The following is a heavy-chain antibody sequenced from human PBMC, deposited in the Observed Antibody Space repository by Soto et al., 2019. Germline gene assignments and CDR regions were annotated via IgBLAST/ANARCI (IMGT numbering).Heavy chain of an antibody. CDR2: INPNSGDT. V-gene: IGHV1-2*02. CDR1: GYTFTGYY. D-gene: IGHD2-21*02. CDR3: ARQLAYCGGDCFTEPVDY. Sequence: QAQLVQSGAEVKKPGASVKVSCEASGYTFTGYYMHWVRQAPGQGLEWMGWINPNSGDTKYAQKFRGRVTMTRHTSITTAYMELNMLTSDDAAVYYCARQLAYCGGDCFTEPVDYWGQGTLVTVSS. J-gene: IGHJ4*02.